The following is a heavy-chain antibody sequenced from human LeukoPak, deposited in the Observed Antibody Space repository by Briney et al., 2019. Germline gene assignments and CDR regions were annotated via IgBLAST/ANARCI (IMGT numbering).Heavy chain of an antibody. J-gene: IGHJ3*02. V-gene: IGHV3-11*03. CDR3: ATNYDILTGSPKDDAFDI. Sequence: GGSLRLSCAASGFTFGDYYMSWNRQAPGKGLEWVSYISSSSSYTNYADSVKGRFTISRDNAKNSLYLQMNSLRAEDTAVYYCATNYDILTGSPKDDAFDIWGQGTMVTVSS. CDR2: ISSSSSYT. CDR1: GFTFGDYY. D-gene: IGHD3-9*01.